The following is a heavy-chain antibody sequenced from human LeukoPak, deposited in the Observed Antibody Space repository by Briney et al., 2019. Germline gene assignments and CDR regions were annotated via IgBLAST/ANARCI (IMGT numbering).Heavy chain of an antibody. D-gene: IGHD6-6*01. Sequence: SGTLSLTCTVSGGSISSSSYYWGWIRQPPGKGLEWIGSIYYSGSTYYNPSLKSRVTISVDTSKNQFSLKLSSVTAADTAVYYCARDPSIAAPLELDAFDIWGQGTMVTVSS. CDR2: IYYSGST. J-gene: IGHJ3*02. V-gene: IGHV4-39*07. CDR1: GGSISSSSYY. CDR3: ARDPSIAAPLELDAFDI.